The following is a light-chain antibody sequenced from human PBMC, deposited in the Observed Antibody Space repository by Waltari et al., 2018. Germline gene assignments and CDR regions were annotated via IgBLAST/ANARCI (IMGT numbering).Light chain of an antibody. CDR1: KSVGSQ. Sequence: IVFTQSPATLSLCPGERATLSCRASKSVGSQLAWYQQKSGQAPRLLICDASNRATGIPARFSGSRSGTDFTLNSTSLEDKDCAVYYGQQRLSWPINFGGGTKVKIK. CDR2: DAS. CDR3: QQRLSWPIN. J-gene: IGKJ4*01. V-gene: IGKV3-11*01.